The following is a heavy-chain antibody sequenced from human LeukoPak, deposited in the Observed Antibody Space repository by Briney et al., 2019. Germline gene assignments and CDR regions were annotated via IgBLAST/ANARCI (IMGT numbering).Heavy chain of an antibody. J-gene: IGHJ5*02. CDR2: ISGSGGST. CDR3: AKYGYIVVVPAAIGFDP. V-gene: IGHV3-23*01. Sequence: GGSLRLSCAASGFTFSSYAMSWVRQAPGKGLEWVSAISGSGGSTYYADSVKGRFTISRDNSKNTLYLQMNSLRAEDTAVYYCAKYGYIVVVPAAIGFDPWGQGTLVTVSS. D-gene: IGHD2-2*02. CDR1: GFTFSSYA.